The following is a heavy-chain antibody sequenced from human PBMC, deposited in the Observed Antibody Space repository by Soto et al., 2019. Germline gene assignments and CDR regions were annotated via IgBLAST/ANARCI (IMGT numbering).Heavy chain of an antibody. V-gene: IGHV1-69*13. CDR1: GGTFSSYA. CDR2: IIPIFGTA. Sequence: SVKVSCKASGGTFSSYAISWVRQAPGQGLEWMGGIIPIFGTANYAQKFQGRVTITADESTSTAYMELSSLRSVDTAVYYCASPGDSSGLDAFDIWGQGTMVTVSS. J-gene: IGHJ3*02. CDR3: ASPGDSSGLDAFDI. D-gene: IGHD3-22*01.